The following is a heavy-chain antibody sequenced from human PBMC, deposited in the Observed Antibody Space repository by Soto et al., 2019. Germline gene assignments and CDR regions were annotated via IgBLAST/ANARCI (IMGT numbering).Heavy chain of an antibody. J-gene: IGHJ4*02. D-gene: IGHD6-19*01. CDR2: IIPIFGTA. CDR3: ASGYTSDIEF. V-gene: IGHV1-69*01. Sequence: QVQLVQSGAEVKKPGSSGTVSSKASGDTLTSYALNWVRQAPGQGLEWMGGIIPIFGTANYAQNFRGRVTVTADESTSTVYMELSRLRSEDTAVYYCASGYTSDIEFWGQGTLVTVSS. CDR1: GDTLTSYA.